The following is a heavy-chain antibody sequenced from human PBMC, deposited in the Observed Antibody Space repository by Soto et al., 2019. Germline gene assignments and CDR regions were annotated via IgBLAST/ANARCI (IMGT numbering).Heavy chain of an antibody. J-gene: IGHJ6*02. CDR3: ARQAYDIVTGHYNYFMDV. CDR2: IYYAGNT. D-gene: IGHD3-9*01. V-gene: IGHV4-59*08. Sequence: QVQLQESGPGLVKPSETLPLTCTVSGGSISSFYWSWIRQSPGKGLEWIGWIYYAGNTNYNPSFKSPVTMSIDTSMSQLSLKLSSVTAGDTAVYYFARQAYDIVTGHYNYFMDVWGQGTTFTVPS. CDR1: GGSISSFY.